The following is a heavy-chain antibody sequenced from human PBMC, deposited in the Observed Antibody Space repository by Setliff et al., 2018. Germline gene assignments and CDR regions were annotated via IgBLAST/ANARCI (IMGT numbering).Heavy chain of an antibody. D-gene: IGHD2-15*01. CDR1: GFSFTNFW. J-gene: IGHJ4*02. CDR2: INQGGNDE. CDR3: ARTDPGNGGFLDY. V-gene: IGHV3-7*01. Sequence: PGGSLRLSCAASGFSFTNFWMAWVRQLPGKGLEWVANINQGGNDEKYVDSVKGRFTVSRDNAKNSLHLQMNSLRAEDTAVYYCARTDPGNGGFLDYWGQGALVTVSS.